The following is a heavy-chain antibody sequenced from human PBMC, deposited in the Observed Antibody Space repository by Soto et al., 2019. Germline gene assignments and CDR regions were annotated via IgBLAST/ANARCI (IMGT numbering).Heavy chain of an antibody. Sequence: QLQLQESGPGLVKPSETLSLTCTVSGGSISSSSYYWGWIRQPPGKGLEWIGSVYYSGRTYYNPSLKSRVTISVDTAKNDTSKNQFSLNLSSVTAADTAVYYCARSTSGWIRWFDPWGQGTLVTVSS. V-gene: IGHV4-39*01. CDR2: VYYSGRT. CDR1: GGSISSSSYY. D-gene: IGHD6-19*01. J-gene: IGHJ5*02. CDR3: ARSTSGWIRWFDP.